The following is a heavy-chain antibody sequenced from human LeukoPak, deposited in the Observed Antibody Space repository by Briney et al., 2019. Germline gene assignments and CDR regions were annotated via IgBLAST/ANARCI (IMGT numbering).Heavy chain of an antibody. CDR3: ARGGNSSWDY. CDR2: IKPDGSEK. V-gene: IGHV3-7*01. CDR1: GFIFSNYW. J-gene: IGHJ4*02. D-gene: IGHD6-6*01. Sequence: GVSLRLSCAASGFIFSNYWMSWVRQAPGKGLEWVANIKPDGSEKYYVDSLKGRFTISRDNAKNSLYLQMNSLRVEDTAVYYCARGGNSSWDYWGQGALVTVSS.